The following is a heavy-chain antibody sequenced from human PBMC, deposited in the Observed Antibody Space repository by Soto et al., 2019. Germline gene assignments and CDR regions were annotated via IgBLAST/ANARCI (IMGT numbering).Heavy chain of an antibody. J-gene: IGHJ1*01. CDR2: IDSSSSYI. D-gene: IGHD4-17*01. CDR3: ARDQGDYPGDSYFQN. Sequence: WGSLRLSCAASVFTLSIYSMNWVRQAPGKGLEWVSSIDSSSSYIYYADSVKGRFTISRDNAKNSLFLQMNSLRAEDTAVYYCARDQGDYPGDSYFQNWGQGTLVTVSS. V-gene: IGHV3-21*01. CDR1: VFTLSIYS.